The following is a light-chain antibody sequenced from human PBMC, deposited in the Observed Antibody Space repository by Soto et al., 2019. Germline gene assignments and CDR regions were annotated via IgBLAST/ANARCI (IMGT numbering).Light chain of an antibody. Sequence: EIVMTQSPATLSVSPGVRATLSCRASQSVSSDLACYQQKPGQAPRLLIYGASSRATGIPDRFSGSGSGTDFTLTISRLEPEDFAVYYCQQYGSATPITFGQGTRLEIK. CDR2: GAS. J-gene: IGKJ5*01. V-gene: IGKV3-20*01. CDR3: QQYGSATPIT. CDR1: QSVSSD.